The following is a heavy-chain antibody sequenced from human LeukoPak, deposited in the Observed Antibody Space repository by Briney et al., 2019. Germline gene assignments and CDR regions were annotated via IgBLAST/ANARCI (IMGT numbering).Heavy chain of an antibody. CDR3: ARLIPQKWELPGKWFDP. Sequence: ASLKVSCKASGYTFTSYGISWVRQAPGQGLEWMGWVSAYNGHTNYAQKFQGRVTMTTDTSTSTASMELRSLRSDDTAVYYCARLIPQKWELPGKWFDPWGQGTLVTVSS. V-gene: IGHV1-18*01. CDR2: VSAYNGHT. CDR1: GYTFTSYG. J-gene: IGHJ5*02. D-gene: IGHD1-26*01.